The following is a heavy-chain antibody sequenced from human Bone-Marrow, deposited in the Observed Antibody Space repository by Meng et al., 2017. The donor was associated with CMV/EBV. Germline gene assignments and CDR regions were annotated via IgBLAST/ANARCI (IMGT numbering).Heavy chain of an antibody. V-gene: IGHV1-2*02. CDR3: GRVDSGSYTYFDH. CDR2: INPKSGGT. D-gene: IGHD1-26*01. CDR1: GYRLTDNY. Sequence: KASGYRLTDNYTHGVRQAPGQGLEWMGWINPKSGGTNYAQVFQGRVTMTRDTSISTAYMELSRLRSDDTAVYYCGRVDSGSYTYFDHWGQGTLVTVSS. J-gene: IGHJ4*02.